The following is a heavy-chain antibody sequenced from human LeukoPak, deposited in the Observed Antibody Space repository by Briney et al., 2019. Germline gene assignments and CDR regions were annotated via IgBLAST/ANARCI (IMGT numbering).Heavy chain of an antibody. CDR3: ARDSGERGSGSYLIAY. D-gene: IGHD3-10*01. Sequence: GGSLGLSCAASGFTFSSYGMHWVRQAPGQGLEWMGWINPNSGGTNYAQKFQGRVTMTRDTSISTAYMELSRLRSDDTAVYYCARDSGERGSGSYLIAYWGQGTLVTVSS. CDR2: INPNSGGT. CDR1: GFTFSSYG. J-gene: IGHJ4*02. V-gene: IGHV1-2*02.